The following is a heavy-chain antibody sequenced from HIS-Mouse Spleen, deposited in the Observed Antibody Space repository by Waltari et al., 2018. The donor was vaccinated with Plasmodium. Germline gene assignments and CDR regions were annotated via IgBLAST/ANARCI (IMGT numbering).Heavy chain of an antibody. D-gene: IGHD3-9*01. CDR1: GFTFSSYS. V-gene: IGHV3-21*01. CDR2: SSSSSSYI. J-gene: IGHJ2*01. CDR3: AREDILTGYYNDYWYFDL. Sequence: EVQLVESGGGLVKPGGSLRLSCAASGFTFSSYSMNWVRQAPGKGLVWVSASSSSSSYIYYADSVKGRFTISRDNAKNSLYLQMNSLRAEDTAVYYCAREDILTGYYNDYWYFDLWGRGTLVTVSS.